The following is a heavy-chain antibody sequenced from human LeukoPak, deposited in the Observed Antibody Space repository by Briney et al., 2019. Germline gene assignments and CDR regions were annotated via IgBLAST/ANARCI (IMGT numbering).Heavy chain of an antibody. D-gene: IGHD2-15*01. Sequence: GGSLRLSCAASGLTFSSYGMHWVRQAPGKGLEWVAVISYDGSNKYYADSVEGRFTISRDNSKNTLYLQMNSLRAEDTAVYYCAKEVGVVVVAADVYGMDVWGQGTTVTVSS. J-gene: IGHJ6*02. V-gene: IGHV3-30*18. CDR1: GLTFSSYG. CDR2: ISYDGSNK. CDR3: AKEVGVVVVAADVYGMDV.